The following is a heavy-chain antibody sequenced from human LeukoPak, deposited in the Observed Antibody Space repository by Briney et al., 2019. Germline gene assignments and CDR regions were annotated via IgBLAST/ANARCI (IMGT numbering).Heavy chain of an antibody. CDR3: AKEGNFDWLLYSYYFDY. CDR2: ISSSGSTI. Sequence: EGSLRLSCAASGFTFSSYEMNWVRQAPGKGLAWVSYISSSGSTIYYADSVKGRLTISRDNSKNTLYLQMNSLRAEDTAVYYCAKEGNFDWLLYSYYFDYWGQGTLVTVSS. V-gene: IGHV3-48*03. CDR1: GFTFSSYE. D-gene: IGHD3-9*01. J-gene: IGHJ4*02.